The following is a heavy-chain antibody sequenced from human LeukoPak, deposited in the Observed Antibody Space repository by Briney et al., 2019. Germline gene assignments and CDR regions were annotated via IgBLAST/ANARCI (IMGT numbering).Heavy chain of an antibody. J-gene: IGHJ4*02. V-gene: IGHV1-2*02. D-gene: IGHD6-19*01. CDR1: GYTFTGYY. CDR2: INPNSGGT. Sequence: ASVKVSCKASGYTFTGYYMYWVRQAPGQGLEWMGWINPNSGGTNYAQKFQGRVTMTRDTSISTACMELSRLRSDDTAVYYCARTYSSGWYYFDYWGQGTLVTVSS. CDR3: ARTYSSGWYYFDY.